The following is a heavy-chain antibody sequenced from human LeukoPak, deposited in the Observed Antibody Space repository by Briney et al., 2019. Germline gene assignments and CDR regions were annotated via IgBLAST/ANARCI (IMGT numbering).Heavy chain of an antibody. CDR3: ARGLAVAATINFDS. CDR2: IIPTLGIT. V-gene: IGHV1-69*04. Sequence: SVKVSCKASGGTFSSFDVSWVRQAPGQGLEWMGRIIPTLGITNYAQKYQGRVRMTADRSTSTAYMELSSLRSVDTAVYYCARGLAVAATINFDSWGQGTLVTVSS. D-gene: IGHD6-19*01. CDR1: GGTFSSFD. J-gene: IGHJ4*02.